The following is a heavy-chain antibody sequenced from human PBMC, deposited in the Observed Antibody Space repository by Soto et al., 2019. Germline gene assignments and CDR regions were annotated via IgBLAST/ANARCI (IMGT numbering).Heavy chain of an antibody. CDR2: ISGSGGST. CDR3: AKWVAGATTSRYYYYGMDV. V-gene: IGHV3-23*01. J-gene: IGHJ6*02. Sequence: EVQLLESGGGLVQPGGSLRLSCAASGFTFSSYAMSWVRQAPGKGLEWVSAISGSGGSTYYADSVKGLFTISRDNSKNTLYLQMNSLRAEDTAVYYCAKWVAGATTSRYYYYGMDVWGQGTTVTVSS. D-gene: IGHD1-26*01. CDR1: GFTFSSYA.